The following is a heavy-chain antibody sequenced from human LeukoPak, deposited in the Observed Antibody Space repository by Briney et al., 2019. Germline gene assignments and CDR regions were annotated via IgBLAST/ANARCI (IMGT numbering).Heavy chain of an antibody. V-gene: IGHV3-48*01. D-gene: IGHD4-17*01. CDR1: GFTFSSYS. J-gene: IGHJ6*02. CDR3: ARDQLDYGDYYYYYGMDV. Sequence: GGSLRLSCAASGFTFSSYSMNWVRQAPGKGLEWVSYISSSSSTIYYADSVKGRFTISRDNAKNSLYLQMNSLRAEDTAVYYCARDQLDYGDYYYYYGMDVWGQGTTVTVCS. CDR2: ISSSSSTI.